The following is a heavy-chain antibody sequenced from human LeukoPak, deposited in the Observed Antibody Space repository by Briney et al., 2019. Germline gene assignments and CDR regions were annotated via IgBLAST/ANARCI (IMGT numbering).Heavy chain of an antibody. CDR1: GFTFSSYA. CDR2: ISSSSIYI. Sequence: PGGSLRLSCAASGFTFSSYAMNWVRQAPGKGLEWVSSISSSSIYIYHADSVKGRFTISRDNAENSLYLQMNSLRGEDTAVYYCARELTGFDSWGQGTLVTVSS. V-gene: IGHV3-21*01. CDR3: ARELTGFDS. J-gene: IGHJ4*02. D-gene: IGHD3-9*01.